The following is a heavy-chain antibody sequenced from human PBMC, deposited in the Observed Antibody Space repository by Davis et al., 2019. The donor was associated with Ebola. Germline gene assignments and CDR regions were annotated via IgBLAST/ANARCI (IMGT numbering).Heavy chain of an antibody. CDR2: ISGRGDST. V-gene: IGHV3-23*01. J-gene: IGHJ5*02. Sequence: GESLKISCAASGFTFSSYALNWVRQAPGKGLEWVSAISGRGDSTYYADSVKGRFTISRDNSKNTQYLQMNSLRVDDTAIYYCARGTMNFDPWGQGTLVTVSS. CDR1: GFTFSSYA. CDR3: ARGTMNFDP.